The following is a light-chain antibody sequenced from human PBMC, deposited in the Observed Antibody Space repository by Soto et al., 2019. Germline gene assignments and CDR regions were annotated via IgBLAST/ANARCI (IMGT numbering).Light chain of an antibody. Sequence: QSVLTQPPSVSATPGQKVTISCSGSSSDIGRHHVSWYQQLPGTAPKLLIYENTKRPSGIPDRFSGSKSGTSATLGITGLQTGDEADYYCGTWDTSLNRVFGTGTKVTVL. CDR1: SSDIGRHH. J-gene: IGLJ1*01. CDR2: ENT. V-gene: IGLV1-51*02. CDR3: GTWDTSLNRV.